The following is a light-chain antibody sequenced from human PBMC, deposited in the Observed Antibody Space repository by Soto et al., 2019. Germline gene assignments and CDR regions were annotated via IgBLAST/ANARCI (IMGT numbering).Light chain of an antibody. J-gene: IGKJ1*01. CDR2: GAS. CDR3: QQYKTWPRTWM. V-gene: IGKV3-15*01. CDR1: QSVSSN. Sequence: EIVMTQSPATLSVSPGERATLSCRASQSVSSNLAWYQQKPGQAPRLLIYGASTRATGIPARFSGSGSGTEFTLTISSHQSEDFAVYCWQQYKTWPRTWMFGQRTKVEIK.